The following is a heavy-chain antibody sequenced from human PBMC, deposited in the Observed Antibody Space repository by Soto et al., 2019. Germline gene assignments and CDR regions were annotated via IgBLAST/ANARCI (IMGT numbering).Heavy chain of an antibody. CDR3: ARGDYVWGSVYYFDY. D-gene: IGHD3-16*01. Sequence: QVQLQESGPGLVKPSETLSLTCTVSGGSVSSGSYYWSWIRQPPGKGLEWIGYIYYSGSTNYNPSLKSRVTISVDTSKNQFSLKLSSVTAADTAVYYCARGDYVWGSVYYFDYWGQGTLVTVSS. J-gene: IGHJ4*02. CDR1: GGSVSSGSYY. V-gene: IGHV4-61*01. CDR2: IYYSGST.